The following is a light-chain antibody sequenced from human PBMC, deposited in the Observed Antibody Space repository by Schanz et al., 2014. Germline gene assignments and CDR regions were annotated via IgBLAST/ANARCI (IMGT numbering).Light chain of an antibody. Sequence: EIVLTQSPGTLSLSPGDRATLSCRASQSVRSNYLAWYQQRPGQAPRILIYGASSRATGIPDRFSGSGSGADFTLTISRLEPEDFAVYYCQQYGGSPITFGQGTRLEIK. J-gene: IGKJ5*01. CDR1: QSVRSNY. CDR3: QQYGGSPIT. V-gene: IGKV3-20*01. CDR2: GAS.